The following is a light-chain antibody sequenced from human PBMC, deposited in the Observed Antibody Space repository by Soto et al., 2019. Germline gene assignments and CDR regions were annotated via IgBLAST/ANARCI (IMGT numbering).Light chain of an antibody. CDR1: QSVSSY. CDR3: QQRSNWPPIT. J-gene: IGKJ5*01. V-gene: IGKV3-11*01. CDR2: DAS. Sequence: EIVLTQSPATLSLSPGERATLSCRASQSVSSYLAWYQQKPGQAPRLLIYDASNRATGIPARFSGSGSWTYFTLTISSLEPEDFAVYYCQQRSNWPPITFGQGTRLEIK.